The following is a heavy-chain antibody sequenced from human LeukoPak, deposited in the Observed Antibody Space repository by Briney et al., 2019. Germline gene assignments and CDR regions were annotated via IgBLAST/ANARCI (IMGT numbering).Heavy chain of an antibody. CDR1: GFTFSSYW. CDR3: AREADDGVYYFDY. CDR2: IKQDGSEK. J-gene: IGHJ4*02. D-gene: IGHD5-24*01. V-gene: IGHV3-7*01. Sequence: PGGPLRLSCVVSGFTFSSYWMSWVRQAPGKGLEWVANIKQDGSEKYYVDSVKGRFTISRDNAKNSLYLQMNSLRAEDTAVYYCAREADDGVYYFDYWGQGTLVTVSS.